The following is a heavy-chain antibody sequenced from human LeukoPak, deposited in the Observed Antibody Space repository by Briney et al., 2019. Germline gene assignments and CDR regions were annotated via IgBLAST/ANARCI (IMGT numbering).Heavy chain of an antibody. J-gene: IGHJ4*02. Sequence: SETLSLTCAVYGGSLSGYYWSWIRQPPGKGLEWIGEINHSGSTNYNPSLKSRVTISVDTSKNQFSLKLSSVTAADTAVYYCARGLRLLPYWGQGTLVTVSS. CDR1: GGSLSGYY. CDR3: ARGLRLLPY. V-gene: IGHV4-34*01. CDR2: INHSGST. D-gene: IGHD3-22*01.